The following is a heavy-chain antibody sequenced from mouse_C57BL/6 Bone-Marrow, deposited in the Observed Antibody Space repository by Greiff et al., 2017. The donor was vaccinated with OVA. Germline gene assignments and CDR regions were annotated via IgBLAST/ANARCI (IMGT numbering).Heavy chain of an antibody. CDR3: ARPLDYYGSSYWYVDV. CDR2: INPNNGGT. J-gene: IGHJ1*03. CDR1: GYTFTDYY. D-gene: IGHD1-1*01. V-gene: IGHV1-26*01. Sequence: EVQLQQSGPELVKPGASVKISCKASGYTFTDYYMNWVKQSHGKSLEWIGDINPNNGGTSYNQKFKGKATLTVDTSSSTAYMELRSLTSEDSAVYYCARPLDYYGSSYWYVDVWGTGTTVTVSS.